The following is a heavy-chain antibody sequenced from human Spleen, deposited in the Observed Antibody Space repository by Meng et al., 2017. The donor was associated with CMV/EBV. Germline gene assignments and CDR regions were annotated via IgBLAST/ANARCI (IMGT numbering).Heavy chain of an antibody. CDR3: AREYCSATSCYLVASGGVDV. V-gene: IGHV4-4*02. Sequence: GSLRLSCGVSGDYISSSSWWSWVRQPPGKGLEWIGEIHHRGRTNYNPTLKSRVTMSVDKSKNQFFLKMNSVTAADTAVYYCAREYCSATSCYLVASGGVDVWGQGTAVTVSS. J-gene: IGHJ6*02. CDR2: IHHRGRT. D-gene: IGHD2-2*01. CDR1: GDYISSSSW.